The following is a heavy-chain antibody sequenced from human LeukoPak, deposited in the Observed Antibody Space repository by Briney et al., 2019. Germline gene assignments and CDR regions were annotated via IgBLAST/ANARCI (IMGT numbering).Heavy chain of an antibody. D-gene: IGHD1-14*01. CDR3: ARQDHREGSAWDY. CDR2: ISGYNGNT. CDR1: GYTFTSCG. Sequence: GASVKVSCKASGYTFTSCGLSWVRQAPGQGLEWMGWISGYNGNTNYAQNFQGKVTMTTDTSTTTAYMELRSLRSDDTAVYYCARQDHREGSAWDYWGQGTLVTVSS. V-gene: IGHV1-18*01. J-gene: IGHJ4*02.